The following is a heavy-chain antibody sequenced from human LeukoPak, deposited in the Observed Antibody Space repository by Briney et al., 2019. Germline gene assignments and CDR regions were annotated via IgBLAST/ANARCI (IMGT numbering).Heavy chain of an antibody. CDR1: GFTFNRYW. CDR2: IKQEGSAK. Sequence: GGSLTLSSAASGFTFNRYWMSWVRHAPGKERQWVANIKQEGSAKYYVDSGKGRFTISRDNAKTSLYLKMNSLGAEDTDVYYCARVEASGYDYGAFDYWGQGTLVTVSS. D-gene: IGHD5-12*01. J-gene: IGHJ4*02. V-gene: IGHV3-7*01. CDR3: ARVEASGYDYGAFDY.